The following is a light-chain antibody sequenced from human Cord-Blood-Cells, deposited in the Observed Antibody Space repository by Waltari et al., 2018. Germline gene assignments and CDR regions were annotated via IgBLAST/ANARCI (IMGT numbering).Light chain of an antibody. CDR1: SSDVGGYNY. CDR2: DVS. V-gene: IGLV2-14*03. CDR3: SSYTSSSTWV. J-gene: IGLJ3*02. Sequence: QSALTQPASVSGSPGQSITISCTGTSSDVGGYNYVSWYQQHPGKAPKLMIYDVSNRAAGVSNRFSGSKSGNTASLNISGLQAEDEADYYCSSYTSSSTWVFGGGTKLTVL.